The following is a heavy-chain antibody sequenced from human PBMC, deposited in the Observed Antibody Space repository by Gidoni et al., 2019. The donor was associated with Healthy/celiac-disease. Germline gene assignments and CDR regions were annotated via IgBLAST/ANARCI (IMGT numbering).Heavy chain of an antibody. CDR1: GFTFSSYS. CDR3: ARDGQRIQLWLKKGYGMDV. J-gene: IGHJ6*02. V-gene: IGHV3-21*01. Sequence: EVQLVESGGGLVKPGGSLRLSCAASGFTFSSYSMNWVRQAPGKGLEWVSSISSSSSYIYYADSVKGRFTISRDKAKNSLYLQMNSLRAEDTAVYYCARDGQRIQLWLKKGYGMDVWGQGTTVTVSS. D-gene: IGHD5-18*01. CDR2: ISSSSSYI.